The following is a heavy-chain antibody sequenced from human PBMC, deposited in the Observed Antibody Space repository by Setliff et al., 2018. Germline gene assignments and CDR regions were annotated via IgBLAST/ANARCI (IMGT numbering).Heavy chain of an antibody. V-gene: IGHV4-59*11. Sequence: SETLSLTCTVSGGSISSHYWSWIRQPPGKGLEWIGSIYYSGSTYYNPSLKSRVTISVDTSKNQFSLKLSSVTAADTAVYYCARDILLGRVPTAMVSETPGYWGQGTLVTVSS. CDR1: GGSISSHY. J-gene: IGHJ4*02. CDR2: IYYSGST. D-gene: IGHD5-18*01. CDR3: ARDILLGRVPTAMVSETPGY.